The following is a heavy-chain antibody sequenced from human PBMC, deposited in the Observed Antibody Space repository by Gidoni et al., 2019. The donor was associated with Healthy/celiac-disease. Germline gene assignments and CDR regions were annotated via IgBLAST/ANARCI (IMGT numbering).Heavy chain of an antibody. D-gene: IGHD3-22*01. CDR2: INSDGSST. Sequence: EVQLVESGGGLVQPGGSLRLSCAASGFTFSSYWMHWVRHAPGKGMVWVSRINSDGSSTSYADSVKGRFTISRDNAKNTLYLQMNSLRAEDTAVYYCARGPRDYDDSSGYPGYWGQGTLVTVSS. CDR1: GFTFSSYW. CDR3: ARGPRDYDDSSGYPGY. V-gene: IGHV3-74*01. J-gene: IGHJ4*02.